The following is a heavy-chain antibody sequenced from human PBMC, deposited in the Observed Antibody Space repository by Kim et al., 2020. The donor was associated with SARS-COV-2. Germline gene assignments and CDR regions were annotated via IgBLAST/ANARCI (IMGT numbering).Heavy chain of an antibody. Sequence: SHNHHPSLKSRVTISVDTSKNQFSLKLSSVTAADTAVYYCARDSSGYYDYWGQGTLVTVSS. J-gene: IGHJ4*02. V-gene: IGHV4-61*02. D-gene: IGHD3-22*01. CDR2: SH. CDR3: ARDSSGYYDY.